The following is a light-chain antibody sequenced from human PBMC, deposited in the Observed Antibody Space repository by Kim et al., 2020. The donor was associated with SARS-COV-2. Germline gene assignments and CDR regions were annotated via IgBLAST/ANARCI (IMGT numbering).Light chain of an antibody. J-gene: IGKJ1*01. CDR2: KVS. CDR1: QSLVQRDGSTY. V-gene: IGKV2-30*02. CDR3: LQGTRWPPWT. Sequence: ACISCESSQSLVQRDGSTYLVWFQQRPGQSPRRFIYKVSKRASGVPDRFSGSGSGTDFTLKISRVEAEDVGVYFCLQGTRWPPWTFGQGTKVDIK.